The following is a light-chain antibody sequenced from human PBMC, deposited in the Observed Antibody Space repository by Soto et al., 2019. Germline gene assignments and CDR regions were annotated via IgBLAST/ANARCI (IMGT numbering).Light chain of an antibody. J-gene: IGKJ4*01. Sequence: IVMTQSPATLSVSPGEGATLSCRASETISRDLAWYQQKPGQSPRLLIFGAFTRATDVPVRLSGSGSGTEFTLTVSSLQSEDVAVYFCQHYNKWPLTFGGGTRVEIK. CDR2: GAF. CDR3: QHYNKWPLT. CDR1: ETISRD. V-gene: IGKV3D-15*01.